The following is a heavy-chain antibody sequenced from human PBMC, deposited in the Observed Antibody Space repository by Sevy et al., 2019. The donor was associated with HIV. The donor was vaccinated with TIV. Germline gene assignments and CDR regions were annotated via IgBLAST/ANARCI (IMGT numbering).Heavy chain of an antibody. CDR3: ARVGTVTTWGDYYGMDV. D-gene: IGHD4-4*01. CDR1: GFTFSSYA. V-gene: IGHV3-64*01. J-gene: IGHJ6*02. CDR2: IGSNGGST. Sequence: GGSLRLSCAASGFTFSSYAMHWVRQAPGKGLEYVSAIGSNGGSTYYANSVKGRFTISRDNSKNTLYLQMGSLRAEDMAVYYCARVGTVTTWGDYYGMDVWGQGTTVTVSS.